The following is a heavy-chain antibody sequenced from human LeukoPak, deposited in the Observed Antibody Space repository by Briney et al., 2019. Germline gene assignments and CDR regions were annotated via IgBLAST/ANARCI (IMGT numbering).Heavy chain of an antibody. Sequence: ASVKVSCKASGYTFTSYGISWVRQAPGQGLEWMGWINTNTGNPTYAQGFTGRFVFSLDTSVSTAYLQISSLKAEDTAVYYCARDKPLRYYYYGMDVWGQGTTVTVSS. J-gene: IGHJ6*02. V-gene: IGHV7-4-1*02. CDR3: ARDKPLRYYYYGMDV. CDR1: GYTFTSYG. CDR2: INTNTGNP.